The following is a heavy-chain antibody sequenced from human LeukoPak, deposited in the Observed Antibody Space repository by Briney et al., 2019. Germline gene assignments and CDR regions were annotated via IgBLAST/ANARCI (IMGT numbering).Heavy chain of an antibody. J-gene: IGHJ4*02. CDR1: GFTFGDYA. CDR3: AKDRRSGSYEVYYFDY. D-gene: IGHD1-26*01. Sequence: AGPLTLSCAASGFTFGDYAMHWVRHAPGQGLEWVSLISGDGGSTYYADSVKGRFTISRDNSKNSLYLQMNSLRTEDTALYYCAKDRRSGSYEVYYFDYWGQGTLVTVSS. V-gene: IGHV3-43*02. CDR2: ISGDGGST.